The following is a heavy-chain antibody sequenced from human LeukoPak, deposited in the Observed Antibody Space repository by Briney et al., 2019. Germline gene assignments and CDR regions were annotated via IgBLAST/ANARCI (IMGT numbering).Heavy chain of an antibody. CDR1: GGSISSYY. V-gene: IGHV4-59*01. J-gene: IGHJ4*02. CDR2: VYYSGTT. Sequence: VKPSETLSLTCTVSGGSISSYYWSWIRQPPGKGLEWIGYVYYSGTTNYNPSLKSRVTISVGTSKNQFSLKLSSVTAADTAVYYCAREGWGYYFDFWGQGTLVTVSS. D-gene: IGHD7-27*01. CDR3: AREGWGYYFDF.